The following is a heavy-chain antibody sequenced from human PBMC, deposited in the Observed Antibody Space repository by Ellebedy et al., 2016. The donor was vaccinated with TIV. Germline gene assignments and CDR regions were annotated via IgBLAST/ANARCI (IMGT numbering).Heavy chain of an antibody. CDR1: GDSVSNKYAT. V-gene: IGHV6-1*01. CDR2: TYYRSTWFN. D-gene: IGHD6-19*01. Sequence: SQTLSLTCAISGDSVSNKYATWNWIRQSPSRGLEWLGRTYYRSTWFNEYAVSVRSRITISPDTSKNQFSLQLKSVTAEDTAVYYCARYNSGSKTFDYWGQGALVTVSS. CDR3: ARYNSGSKTFDY. J-gene: IGHJ4*02.